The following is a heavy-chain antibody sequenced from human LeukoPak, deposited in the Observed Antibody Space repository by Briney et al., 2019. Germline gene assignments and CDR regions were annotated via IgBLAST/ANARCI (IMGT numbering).Heavy chain of an antibody. J-gene: IGHJ4*02. CDR1: GGTFSSYA. CDR3: ARNYGDYVYYFDY. CDR2: IIPIFGTA. V-gene: IGHV1-69*05. D-gene: IGHD4-17*01. Sequence: GASVKVSCKASGGTFSSYAISWVRQAPAQGLEWMGGIIPIFGTANYAQKFQGRVTITTDESTSTAYMELSSLRSGDTAVYYCARNYGDYVYYFDYWGQGTLVTVSS.